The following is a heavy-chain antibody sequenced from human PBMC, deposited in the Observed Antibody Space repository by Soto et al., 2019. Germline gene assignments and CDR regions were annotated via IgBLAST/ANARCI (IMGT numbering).Heavy chain of an antibody. Sequence: SETLSLTCTVSGGSISSGGYYWSWIRQHPGKCLEWIGYIYYSGSTYYNPSLKSRVTISVDTSKNQFSLKLSSVTAADTAVYYCARGRFGRVRYNWFDPWGQGTLVTVSS. J-gene: IGHJ5*02. CDR3: ARGRFGRVRYNWFDP. CDR1: GGSISSGGYY. V-gene: IGHV4-31*03. D-gene: IGHD3-10*01. CDR2: IYYSGST.